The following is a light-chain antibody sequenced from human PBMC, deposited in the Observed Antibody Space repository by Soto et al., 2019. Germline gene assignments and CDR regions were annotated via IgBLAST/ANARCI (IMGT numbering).Light chain of an antibody. V-gene: IGKV3-20*01. J-gene: IGKJ1*01. Sequence: EIVLTQSPGTLSLSPGERATLSCRASQSVSSSFLAWYQQKPGQAPRLLIYGASSRATGIPDWFSGSGSGADFTITISRLATEDCATYYCQQYGSSPPWTFGQGNQVAIK. CDR1: QSVSSSF. CDR3: QQYGSSPPWT. CDR2: GAS.